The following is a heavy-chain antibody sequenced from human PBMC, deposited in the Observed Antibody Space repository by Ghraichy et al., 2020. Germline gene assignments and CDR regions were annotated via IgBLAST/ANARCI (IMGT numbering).Heavy chain of an antibody. CDR2: ISASSTYM. CDR1: EFSFSVYS. J-gene: IGHJ6*02. V-gene: IGHV3-21*01. Sequence: GGSLRLSCVVSEFSFSVYSMNWVRQAPGKGLERVSYISASSTYMHYRDSVKGRFTISRDNAKNSLYLQMNSLSAEDTAVYYCASAMRTGMDVWGQGTTVVVS. CDR3: ASAMRTGMDV.